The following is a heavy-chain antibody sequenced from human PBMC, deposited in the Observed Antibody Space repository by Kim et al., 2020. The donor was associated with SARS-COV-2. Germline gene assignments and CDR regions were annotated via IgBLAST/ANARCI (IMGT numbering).Heavy chain of an antibody. D-gene: IGHD4-17*01. CDR2: ISAYNGNT. CDR1: GYTFTSYG. V-gene: IGHV1-18*01. Sequence: ASVKVSCKASGYTFTSYGISWVRQAPGQGLEWMGWISAYNGNTNYAQKLQGRVTMTTDTSTSTAYMELRSLRSDDTAVYYCASYYHDYGDYVGYYYYGMDVWGQGTTVTVSS. CDR3: ASYYHDYGDYVGYYYYGMDV. J-gene: IGHJ6*02.